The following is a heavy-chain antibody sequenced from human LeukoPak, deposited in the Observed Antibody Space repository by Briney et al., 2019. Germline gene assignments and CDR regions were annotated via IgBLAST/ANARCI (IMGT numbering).Heavy chain of an antibody. D-gene: IGHD6-19*01. Sequence: ASVKVSCKAFGYTFTNYAVHWVRQAPGQRLEWMGWINTANGNTKYSQKFQGRFTITRDTSASTVYMGLSSLRPGDTAMYYCARDRPHAVAVAGAGYDHWGQGTLVTVSS. V-gene: IGHV1-3*04. CDR2: INTANGNT. CDR3: ARDRPHAVAVAGAGYDH. CDR1: GYTFTNYA. J-gene: IGHJ4*02.